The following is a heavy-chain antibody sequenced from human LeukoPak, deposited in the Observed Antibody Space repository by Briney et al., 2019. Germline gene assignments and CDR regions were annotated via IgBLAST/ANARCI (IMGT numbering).Heavy chain of an antibody. V-gene: IGHV3-23*01. D-gene: IGHD1-1*01. Sequence: GGSLRLSCAASGFTFNSYAMTWVRQGAGRGLEWVSTISGTSGTTNYADSVGGRFSISRDDPKNTLYLQMTSLRVEDTAVYFCARVQPDNNDEYNWFDPWGQGTQVTVSS. CDR1: GFTFNSYA. CDR2: ISGTSGTT. J-gene: IGHJ5*02. CDR3: ARVQPDNNDEYNWFDP.